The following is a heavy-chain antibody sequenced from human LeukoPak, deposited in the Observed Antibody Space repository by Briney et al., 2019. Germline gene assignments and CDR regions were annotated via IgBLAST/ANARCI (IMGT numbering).Heavy chain of an antibody. CDR2: ISAYNGNT. J-gene: IGHJ5*02. Sequence: ASVKVSCKASGYTFTSYGISWVRQAPGQGLEWMGWISAYNGNTNYAQKLQGRVTMTTDTSTSTAYMELRSLRSDDTAVYYCARDRDYDFWSGHRFWFDPWGQGTLVTVSS. D-gene: IGHD3-3*01. V-gene: IGHV1-18*01. CDR3: ARDRDYDFWSGHRFWFDP. CDR1: GYTFTSYG.